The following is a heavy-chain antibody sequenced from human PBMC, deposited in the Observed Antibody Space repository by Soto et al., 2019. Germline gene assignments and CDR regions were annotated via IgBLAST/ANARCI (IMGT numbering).Heavy chain of an antibody. D-gene: IGHD2-15*01. Sequence: PSETLSLTCTVSCGSISSSSYYWGWIRKPPGKGLEWIGSIFHGGNTYYNPSLKSRVTISVDMSKNQFSLKLNSVTAADTAVYYCARARWYDAFDVWGQGTVVTVSS. CDR2: IFHGGNT. CDR1: CGSISSSSYY. V-gene: IGHV4-39*07. J-gene: IGHJ3*01. CDR3: ARARWYDAFDV.